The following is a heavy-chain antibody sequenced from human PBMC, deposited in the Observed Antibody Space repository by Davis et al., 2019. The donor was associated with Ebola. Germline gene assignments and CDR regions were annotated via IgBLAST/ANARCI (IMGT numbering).Heavy chain of an antibody. V-gene: IGHV3-7*01. CDR2: IKQDGSEK. D-gene: IGHD3-10*01. CDR3: ARDRGAGGSDY. Sequence: GESLKISCAASGFTFSRHWMSWVRQAPGKGLEWVANIKQDGSEKYYVDSVKGRFTISRDNAKNSLYLQMNSLRAEDTAVYYCARDRGAGGSDYWGQGTLVTVSS. CDR1: GFTFSRHW. J-gene: IGHJ4*02.